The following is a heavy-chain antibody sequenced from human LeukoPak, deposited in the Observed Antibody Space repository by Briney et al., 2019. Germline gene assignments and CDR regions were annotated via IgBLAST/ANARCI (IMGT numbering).Heavy chain of an antibody. CDR1: GYTFTSYG. V-gene: IGHV1-18*01. D-gene: IGHD4-23*01. CDR3: ARDWTVVTLNYYYYMDV. Sequence: VASVKVSCKASGYTFTSYGISWVRQAPGQGLEWMGWISAYNGNTNYAQKLQGRVTMTTDTSTSTAYMELRSLRSDDTAVYYCARDWTVVTLNYYYYMDVWGKGTTVNVSS. CDR2: ISAYNGNT. J-gene: IGHJ6*03.